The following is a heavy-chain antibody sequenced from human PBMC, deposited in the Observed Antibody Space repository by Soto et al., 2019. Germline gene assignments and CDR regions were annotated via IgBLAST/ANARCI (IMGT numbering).Heavy chain of an antibody. CDR3: ARVPDR. CDR2: IYHSGST. D-gene: IGHD2-2*01. V-gene: IGHV4-30-2*01. CDR1: GGSISSGGYS. J-gene: IGHJ5*02. Sequence: SETLSLTCAVPGGSISSGGYSWSWIRQPPGKGLEWIGYIYHSGSTYYNPSLKSRVTISIDRSKNQFSLKLSSVTAADTAVYYCARVPDRWGQGTLVTVSS.